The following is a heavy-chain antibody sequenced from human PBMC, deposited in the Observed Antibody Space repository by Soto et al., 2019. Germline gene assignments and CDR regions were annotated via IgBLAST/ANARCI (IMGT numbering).Heavy chain of an antibody. Sequence: VGSLRLSCVASGFTFSSYAMNWVRQAPGKGLEWVSAISGSGGSTYYADSVKGRFTISRDNSKNTLYLQMNSLRAEDSAVYSCAKTKGISAAGTGWLFDLWGRGTLVTVSS. D-gene: IGHD6-13*01. CDR2: ISGSGGST. J-gene: IGHJ2*01. CDR3: AKTKGISAAGTGWLFDL. CDR1: GFTFSSYA. V-gene: IGHV3-23*01.